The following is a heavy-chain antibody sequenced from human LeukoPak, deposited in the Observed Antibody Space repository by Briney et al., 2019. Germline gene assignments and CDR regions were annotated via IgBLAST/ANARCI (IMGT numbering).Heavy chain of an antibody. Sequence: GRSLRLSCAASGFTFSSYAMHWVRQAPGKGLDWVAVISYDGSNKYYADSVKGRFTISRDNSKNTLYLQMNSLRAEDTAVYYCARDLGGQQLVEDCFDYWGQGTLVTVSS. V-gene: IGHV3-30*04. CDR3: ARDLGGQQLVEDCFDY. CDR2: ISYDGSNK. CDR1: GFTFSSYA. J-gene: IGHJ4*02. D-gene: IGHD6-13*01.